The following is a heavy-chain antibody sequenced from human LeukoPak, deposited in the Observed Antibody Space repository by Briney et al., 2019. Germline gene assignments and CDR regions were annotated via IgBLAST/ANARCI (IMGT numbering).Heavy chain of an antibody. J-gene: IGHJ5*02. CDR3: AKARYNSGWYGLDP. CDR2: ISGSGTST. D-gene: IGHD6-19*01. Sequence: GGSLRLSCAASGFTFSSYAMSWVRQAPGKGLEWVSGISGSGTSTHYADSAKGRFTVSRDNSKNTLYLQMDSLRAEDTAVYYCAKARYNSGWYGLDPWGQGTLVTVSS. CDR1: GFTFSSYA. V-gene: IGHV3-23*01.